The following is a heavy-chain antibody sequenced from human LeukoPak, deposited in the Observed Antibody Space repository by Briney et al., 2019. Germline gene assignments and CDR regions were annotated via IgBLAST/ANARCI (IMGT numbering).Heavy chain of an antibody. CDR3: AKHVDTAMDPSIDY. CDR2: ISYDGSNK. D-gene: IGHD5-18*01. CDR1: GFTFSSYG. V-gene: IGHV3-30*18. J-gene: IGHJ4*02. Sequence: PGGSLRLSCAASGFTFSSYGMHWVRQAPGKGLEWVAVISYDGSNKYYADSVKGRFTISRDNSKNTLYLQMNGLRAEDTAVYYCAKHVDTAMDPSIDYWGQGTLVTVSS.